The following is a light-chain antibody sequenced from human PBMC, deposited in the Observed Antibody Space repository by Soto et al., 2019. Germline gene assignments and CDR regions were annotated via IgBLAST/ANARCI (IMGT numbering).Light chain of an antibody. CDR2: AAS. V-gene: IGKV1-17*01. CDR1: QGIGND. CDR3: LQHNSYPRT. Sequence: DLPMTQSPSSLSASVGDRVTITCRASQGIGNDLGWYQQRPGKAPNRLIYAASTLQSGVPSRFSGSGSGTDFTLTISSLQPEDFTTYYCLQHNSYPRTFGQGTTVEIK. J-gene: IGKJ1*01.